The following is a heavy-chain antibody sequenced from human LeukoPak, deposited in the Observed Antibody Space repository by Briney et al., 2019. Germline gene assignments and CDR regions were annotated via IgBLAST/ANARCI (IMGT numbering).Heavy chain of an antibody. CDR3: ATLVSTRYYFDY. V-gene: IGHV4-59*08. Sequence: SETLSLTCTVSGYSISSYYWSWIRQPPGKGLEWIGYITYSGSTDYNPSLRSRVTISVDTSKNQFSLRLTSVTAADTAVYFCATLVSTRYYFDYWGQGTLVTVSS. CDR2: ITYSGST. D-gene: IGHD5/OR15-5a*01. J-gene: IGHJ4*02. CDR1: GYSISSYY.